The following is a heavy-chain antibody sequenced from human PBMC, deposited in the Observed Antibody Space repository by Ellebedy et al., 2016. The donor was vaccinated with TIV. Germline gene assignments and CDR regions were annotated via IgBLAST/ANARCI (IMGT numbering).Heavy chain of an antibody. D-gene: IGHD6-13*01. J-gene: IGHJ5*02. CDR3: ARTSGYSGNWGLDL. V-gene: IGHV5-51*01. CDR2: ILPANSDI. CDR1: GYSFTSYW. Sequence: GESLKISCQVFGYSFTSYWVGWVRQMPGKGLEWMGIILPANSDIRYSPSFEGQVTISADKSISTAYLQWSSQKASDTAIYYCARTSGYSGNWGLDLWGQGTLVTVSS.